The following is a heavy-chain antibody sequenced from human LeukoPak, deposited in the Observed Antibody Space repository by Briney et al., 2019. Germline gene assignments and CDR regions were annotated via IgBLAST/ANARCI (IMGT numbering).Heavy chain of an antibody. CDR3: TTEGVDY. CDR2: IRSKAYGGTT. CDR1: GFTFGDFA. V-gene: IGHV3-49*03. J-gene: IGHJ4*02. D-gene: IGHD1-14*01. Sequence: GGSLRLSCTASGFTFGDFAVSWFRQAPGKGLEWVGFIRSKAYGGTTEYAASVKGRFTISRDDSKSIAYLQMNSLKTEDTAVYYCTTEGVDYWGQGTLVTVSS.